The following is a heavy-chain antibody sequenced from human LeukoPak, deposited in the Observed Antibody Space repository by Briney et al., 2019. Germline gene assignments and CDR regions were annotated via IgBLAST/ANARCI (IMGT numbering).Heavy chain of an antibody. CDR2: MNRNRGNT. Sequence: ASVKVSCKASGGTFTRYDINWVRQAPGQGLEWMGWMNRNRGNTGYAQKFQGRVTLTRNTSISTAYMELSSLRSEDTAVYYCARVSTGWLQSLGYWGQGTLVTVSS. CDR1: GGTFTRYD. J-gene: IGHJ4*02. V-gene: IGHV1-8*01. CDR3: ARVSTGWLQSLGY. D-gene: IGHD5-24*01.